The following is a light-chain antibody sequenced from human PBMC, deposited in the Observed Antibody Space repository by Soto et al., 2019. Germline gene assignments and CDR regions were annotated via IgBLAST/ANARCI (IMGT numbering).Light chain of an antibody. CDR1: PSVTNF. CDR3: QQRNVWPPVT. CDR2: GAF. Sequence: EIVLTQSPATLALSPGEGATLSCRASPSVTNFLAWYQQKPGQAPRLLIYGAFNRATGIPARFSGSGSGTDFTLTISSLEPEDSAVYYCQQRNVWPPVTFGLGTRLEIK. J-gene: IGKJ5*01. V-gene: IGKV3-11*01.